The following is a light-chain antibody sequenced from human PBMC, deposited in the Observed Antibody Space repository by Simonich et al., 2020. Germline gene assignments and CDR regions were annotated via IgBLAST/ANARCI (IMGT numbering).Light chain of an antibody. CDR1: SGHSSYA. J-gene: IGLJ3*02. Sequence: QLVLTQSPSASASLGASVKLTCTLSSGHSSYAISWHQQQPEKGPRYLIKLNSDGSHSKVDGIPDRFSGSSSGAARYLTLSSLQSEDEADYYCQTWGTGINWVFGGGTKLTVL. CDR3: QTWGTGINWV. V-gene: IGLV4-69*01. CDR2: LNSDGSH.